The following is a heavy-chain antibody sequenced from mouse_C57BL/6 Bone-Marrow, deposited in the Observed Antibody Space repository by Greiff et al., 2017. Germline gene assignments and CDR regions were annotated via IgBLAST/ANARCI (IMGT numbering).Heavy chain of an antibody. CDR1: GFTFSSYG. Sequence: EVLLVESGGDLVKPGGSLKLSCAASGFTFSSYGMSWVRQTPDKRLEWVATVSSGGGYTYYPASVKGRFTISRDTAKNTLYLQMSSLKSEDTAMYYCARRRTGAYWYCDVWGTGTTVTVSS. CDR3: ARRRTGAYWYCDV. D-gene: IGHD4-1*01. J-gene: IGHJ1*03. V-gene: IGHV5-6*02. CDR2: VSSGGGYT.